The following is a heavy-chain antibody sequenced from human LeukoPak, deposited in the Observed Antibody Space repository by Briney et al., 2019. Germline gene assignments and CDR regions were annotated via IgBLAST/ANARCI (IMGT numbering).Heavy chain of an antibody. CDR3: AKFKGYYDSSGGPIDY. V-gene: IGHV3-23*01. J-gene: IGHJ4*02. CDR1: GFTFSSDA. D-gene: IGHD3-22*01. CDR2: ISSSGGST. Sequence: GGSLRLSCAASGFTFSSDAMRWVRQAPGKGLEWVSAISSSGGSTYYADSVRGRFIISRDNSKNTLYLQMNSLRAEDTAVYYCAKFKGYYDSSGGPIDYWGQGTLVTVSS.